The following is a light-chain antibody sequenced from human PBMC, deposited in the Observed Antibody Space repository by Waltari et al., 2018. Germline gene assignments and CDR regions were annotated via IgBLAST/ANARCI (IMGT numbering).Light chain of an antibody. CDR2: DRN. Sequence: QSVLTQPPSPSGTPGQRVTMSYSGTRSNVGQSTRHCYQQVPGTAPHLLINDRNPRASGVPDRFSGSTSGTSASLAISGLQSEDEADYFCAVWDARLNAPVFGGGTKVTVL. J-gene: IGLJ2*01. CDR3: AVWDARLNAPV. CDR1: RSNVGQST. V-gene: IGLV1-44*01.